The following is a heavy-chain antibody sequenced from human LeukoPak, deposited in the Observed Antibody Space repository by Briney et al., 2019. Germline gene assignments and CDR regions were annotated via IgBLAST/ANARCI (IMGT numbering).Heavy chain of an antibody. CDR3: ARRVWGAAMVNY. J-gene: IGHJ4*02. V-gene: IGHV4-39*01. CDR2: IYYSGST. CDR1: GGSISSSSYY. Sequence: SETLSLTCTVSGGSISSSSYYWGWIRQPPGKGLEWIGSIYYSGSTYYNPSLKSRDTISVDTSKNQFSLKLSSVTAADTAVYYCARRVWGAAMVNYWGQGTLVTVSS. D-gene: IGHD5-18*01.